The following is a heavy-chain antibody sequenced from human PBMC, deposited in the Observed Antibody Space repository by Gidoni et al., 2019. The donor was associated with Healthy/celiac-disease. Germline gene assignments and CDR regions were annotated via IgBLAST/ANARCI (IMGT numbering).Heavy chain of an antibody. V-gene: IGHV3-21*01. CDR3: ASIYGPSGWGYYYYGMDV. CDR2: ISSSSSYI. CDR1: GFTFSSYS. Sequence: EVQLVESGGGLVKPGGSLRLSCAASGFTFSSYSMNWVRQAPGKGLEWVSSISSSSSYIYYADSVKGRFTISRDNAKNSLYLQMNSLRAEDTAVYYCASIYGPSGWGYYYYGMDVWGQGTTVTVSS. D-gene: IGHD4-17*01. J-gene: IGHJ6*02.